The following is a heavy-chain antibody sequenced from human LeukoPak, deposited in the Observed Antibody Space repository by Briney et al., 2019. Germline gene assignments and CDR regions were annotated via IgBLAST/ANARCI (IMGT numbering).Heavy chain of an antibody. V-gene: IGHV4-38-2*02. CDR1: GYSISSGYY. Sequence: SETLSLTCTVSGYSISSGYYWGWIRQPPGKGLEWIGNIYHSGSTYYNPSLKSRVTISVDTSKDQFSLKLSSVTATDTAVYYCTGPYYYDSSGSPDYWGQGTLVTVSS. J-gene: IGHJ4*02. D-gene: IGHD3-22*01. CDR3: TGPYYYDSSGSPDY. CDR2: IYHSGST.